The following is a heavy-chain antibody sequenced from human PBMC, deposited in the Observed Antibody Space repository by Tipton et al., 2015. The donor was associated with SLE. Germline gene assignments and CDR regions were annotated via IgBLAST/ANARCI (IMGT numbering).Heavy chain of an antibody. J-gene: IGHJ4*02. D-gene: IGHD1-14*01. V-gene: IGHV3-49*04. CDR2: IRRNAYGATT. Sequence: SLRLSCEGSGFTFGDYALSWVRQAPGKGLQWVGFIRRNAYGATTDYDASVKGRFFTSRDDSKNIAYLQMNSLKIEDTAVYYCSRSGSLDFDYWGQGTLVTVSS. CDR1: GFTFGDYA. CDR3: SRSGSLDFDY.